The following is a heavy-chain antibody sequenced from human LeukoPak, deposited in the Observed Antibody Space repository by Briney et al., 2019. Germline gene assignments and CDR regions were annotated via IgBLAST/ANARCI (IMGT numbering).Heavy chain of an antibody. Sequence: GGSLRLSCAASGFTFSSYAMSWVRQAPGKGLEWVSAISGSGGSTYYADSVKGRFTISRDNSKNTLYLQMNSLRAEDTAVYYCAGLCEATIFPYYFDYGGQGTGVTVSA. CDR1: GFTFSSYA. CDR3: AGLCEATIFPYYFDY. V-gene: IGHV3-23*01. J-gene: IGHJ4*02. CDR2: ISGSGGST. D-gene: IGHD5-12*01.